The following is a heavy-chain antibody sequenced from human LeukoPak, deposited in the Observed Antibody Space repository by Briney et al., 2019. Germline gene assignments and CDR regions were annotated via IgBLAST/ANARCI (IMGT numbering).Heavy chain of an antibody. D-gene: IGHD4-17*01. J-gene: IGHJ4*02. CDR1: GDSISSYY. CDR2: IYYSGST. V-gene: IGHV4-59*01. CDR3: ARDRGYGDPFDY. Sequence: SETLSLTCTVSGDSISSYYWNWIRQPPGKGLEGIGYIYYSGSTTYNPSLKSRVTISVDTHKKQFSLKLYSVTAADTAVYYCARDRGYGDPFDYWGQGTLVTVSS.